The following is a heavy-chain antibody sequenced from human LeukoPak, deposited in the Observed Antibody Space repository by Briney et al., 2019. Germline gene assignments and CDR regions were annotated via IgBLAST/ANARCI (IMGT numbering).Heavy chain of an antibody. J-gene: IGHJ4*02. D-gene: IGHD3-10*01. CDR3: ARDYNC. CDR2: ISSDGSST. Sequence: GGSLRLSCAASGFSLSTYWMHWVRQAPGKGLVWVSRISSDGSSTNYADSVKGRFTISRDNAKKSLYLQMNSLRAEDTAVYYCARDYNCWGQGTLVTVSS. V-gene: IGHV3-74*01. CDR1: GFSLSTYW.